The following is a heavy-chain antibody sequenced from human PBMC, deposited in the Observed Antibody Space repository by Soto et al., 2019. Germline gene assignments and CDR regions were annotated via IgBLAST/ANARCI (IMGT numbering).Heavy chain of an antibody. CDR3: ARDPPYDPSGYYFDY. V-gene: IGHV3-21*04. D-gene: IGHD3-22*01. Sequence: EVQLVESGGGLVKPGGSLRLSCAASGFTFSSYSMNWVRQAPGKGLEWVSFISSDSSYIFYTESVKGRFTISRDNAKNSLYMQMNSLSAEDTAVYYCARDPPYDPSGYYFDYWGQGILVTVSS. CDR1: GFTFSSYS. J-gene: IGHJ4*02. CDR2: ISSDSSYI.